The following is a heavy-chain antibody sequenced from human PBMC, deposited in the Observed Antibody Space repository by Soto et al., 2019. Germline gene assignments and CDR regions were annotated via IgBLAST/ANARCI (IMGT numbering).Heavy chain of an antibody. CDR1: GGSISSYY. CDR2: IYYSGST. V-gene: IGHV4-59*01. D-gene: IGHD2-8*01. CDR3: ARGGYCTHGVCYKNWFDH. J-gene: IGHJ5*02. Sequence: SETLSLTCTVSGGSISSYYWSWIRQPPGKGLEWIGYIYYSGSTNYNPSLKSRVTISVDTSKNQFSLKLSSVTAADTAVYYCARGGYCTHGVCYKNWFDHWGQGTLVTVSS.